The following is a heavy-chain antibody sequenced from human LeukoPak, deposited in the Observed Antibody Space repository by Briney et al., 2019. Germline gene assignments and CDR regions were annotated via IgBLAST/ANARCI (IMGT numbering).Heavy chain of an antibody. CDR2: IKQDGREK. D-gene: IGHD5-18*01. Sequence: GGSLRLSCAASGFTFNTFWMSWVRQAPGKGLEWVANIKQDGREKYYVDSVKGRFTISRDNAKNSLYLQMKSLRAEDTAVYYCARFRTAMQLWKGYYFDYWGQGTRVTVSS. V-gene: IGHV3-7*01. J-gene: IGHJ4*02. CDR1: GFTFNTFW. CDR3: ARFRTAMQLWKGYYFDY.